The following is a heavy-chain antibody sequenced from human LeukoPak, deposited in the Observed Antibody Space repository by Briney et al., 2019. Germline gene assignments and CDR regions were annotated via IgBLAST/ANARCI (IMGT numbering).Heavy chain of an antibody. V-gene: IGHV3-74*01. CDR3: ARAKDGEELDY. J-gene: IGHJ4*02. Sequence: GGSLRLSCAASGFTFSSYWMHWVRQAPGKGLVWVSRINSDGSGTSYADSVKGRFTISRDNAKNTLYLHMNSLRAEDTAVYYCARAKDGEELDYWGQGTLVTVSS. CDR1: GFTFSSYW. CDR2: INSDGSGT. D-gene: IGHD3-10*01.